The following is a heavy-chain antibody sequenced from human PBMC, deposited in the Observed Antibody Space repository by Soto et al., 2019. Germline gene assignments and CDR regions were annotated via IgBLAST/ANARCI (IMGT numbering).Heavy chain of an antibody. J-gene: IGHJ4*02. CDR2: IKPNGRST. CDR1: GYIFTNYY. CDR3: ARDLTSVDY. Sequence: QVQLVQSGAEVKNPGASVKLSCKASGYIFTNYYIHWVRQAPGQGLEWMAIIKPNGRSTNYAQECQGRVDMARDTFSNTVYTELRSRRSEDTAIYYCARDLTSVDYWGQGTLVPVSS. D-gene: IGHD7-27*01. V-gene: IGHV1-46*01.